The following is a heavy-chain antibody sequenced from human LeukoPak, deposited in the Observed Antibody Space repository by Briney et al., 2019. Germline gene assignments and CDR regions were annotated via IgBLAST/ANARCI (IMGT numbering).Heavy chain of an antibody. CDR2: IYYSGST. D-gene: IGHD6-13*01. J-gene: IGHJ5*02. V-gene: IGHV4-59*11. CDR3: ARVPRIEAGATGDWFDP. Sequence: PSETLSLTCTVSSGPISRQYWSWIRRPPGKGLEWIGFIYYSGSTNYNPSLKSRVTISVDTSKNQFFLNLRSVTAADTAVYYCARVPRIEAGATGDWFDPWGQGTVVTVSS. CDR1: SGPISRQY.